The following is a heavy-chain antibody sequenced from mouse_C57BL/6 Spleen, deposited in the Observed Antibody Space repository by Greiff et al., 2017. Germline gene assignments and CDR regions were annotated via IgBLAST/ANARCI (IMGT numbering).Heavy chain of an antibody. V-gene: IGHV1-69*01. CDR2: IDPSDSYT. CDR1: GYTFTSYW. J-gene: IGHJ3*01. D-gene: IGHD2-5*01. CDR3: ARGSSNPWFAY. Sequence: QVQLQQSGAELVMPGASVKLSCKASGYTFTSYWMHWVKQRPGQGLEWIGEIDPSDSYTNYNQKFKGKSTLTVDKSSSTAYMQLSSLTSEDSAVYYCARGSSNPWFAYWGQGTLVTVSA.